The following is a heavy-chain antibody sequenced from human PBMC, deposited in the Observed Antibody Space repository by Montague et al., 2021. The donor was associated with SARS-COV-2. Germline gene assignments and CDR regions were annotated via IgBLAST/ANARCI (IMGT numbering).Heavy chain of an antibody. D-gene: IGHD3-3*01. J-gene: IGHJ4*02. V-gene: IGHV4-31*03. CDR2: ISYSGST. Sequence: TLSLTCTVSGGSISSGDYYWSWIRQHPGKGLEWIGYISYSGSTYYNPSLKSRVTISGDTSKNPFSLKLSSVTAADTAVYYCARVRGHTILGVVGALDYWGQGTTVTVSS. CDR1: GGSISSGDYY. CDR3: ARVRGHTILGVVGALDY.